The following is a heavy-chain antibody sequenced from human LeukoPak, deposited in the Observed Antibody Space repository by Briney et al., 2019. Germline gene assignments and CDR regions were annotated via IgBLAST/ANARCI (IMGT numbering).Heavy chain of an antibody. Sequence: GGSLRLSCAASGFTFDDYTMHWVRQAPGKGLEWVSLITWDGVDTYYADSVKGRFTVSRDNSKNTLYLQMNSLRAEDTAVYYCAREEYCGGDCYSSGMDVWGQGTTVTVSS. CDR3: AREEYCGGDCYSSGMDV. V-gene: IGHV3-43*01. J-gene: IGHJ6*02. D-gene: IGHD2-21*02. CDR1: GFTFDDYT. CDR2: ITWDGVDT.